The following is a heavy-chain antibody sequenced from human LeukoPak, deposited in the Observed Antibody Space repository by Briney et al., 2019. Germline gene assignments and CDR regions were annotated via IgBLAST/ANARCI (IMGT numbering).Heavy chain of an antibody. V-gene: IGHV4-30-4*01. Sequence: SETLSLTCTVSGGSISSYYWSWIRQPPGKGLEWIGYIYYSGSTYYNPSLKSRVTISVDTSKNQFSLKLSSVTAADTAVYYCARGSLDSSSSRSRWYFDLWGRGTLVTVSS. J-gene: IGHJ2*01. CDR2: IYYSGST. D-gene: IGHD6-6*01. CDR1: GGSISSYY. CDR3: ARGSLDSSSSRSRWYFDL.